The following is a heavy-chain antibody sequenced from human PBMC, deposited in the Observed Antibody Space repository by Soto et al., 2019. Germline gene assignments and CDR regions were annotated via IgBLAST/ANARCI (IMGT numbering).Heavy chain of an antibody. J-gene: IGHJ5*02. D-gene: IGHD3-10*01. Sequence: QVQLQESGPGLVKPSQTLSLTCTVSGGSISSGGYYWSWIRQHPGKGLEWIGYIDYSGSTYYNPSLKSRVNISVDRSKNQISLKLSSVSAADTAMYYCARDGYCGSGSYLGWFDTWGQGTLVTVSS. CDR2: IDYSGST. V-gene: IGHV4-31*03. CDR1: GGSISSGGYY. CDR3: ARDGYCGSGSYLGWFDT.